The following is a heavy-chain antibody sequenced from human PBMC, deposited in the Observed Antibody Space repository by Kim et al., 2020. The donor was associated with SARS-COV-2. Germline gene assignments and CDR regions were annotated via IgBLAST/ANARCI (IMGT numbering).Heavy chain of an antibody. J-gene: IGHJ4*02. V-gene: IGHV3-74*01. CDR3: VKMAATGSI. Sequence: GGSLRLSCAASGFTFNNYWMYWVRQAPGKGLVWVSRINSDGSTTCYADSVKGRFTITRDNAKNTLDLQMNSLRAEDTAVYYCVKMAATGSIWGQGTLVTVSS. D-gene: IGHD3-10*01. CDR1: GFTFNNYW. CDR2: INSDGSTT.